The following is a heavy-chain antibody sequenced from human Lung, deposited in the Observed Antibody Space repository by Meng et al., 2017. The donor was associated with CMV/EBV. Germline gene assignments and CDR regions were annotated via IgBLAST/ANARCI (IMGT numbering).Heavy chain of an antibody. Sequence: LGAAGAGVKKPGAAVRVSCKASGYTFTHHGISWIRQAPGQGLEWMGWISCYNGDTNYAQKLQGRVTMTTDTSTNTAYMDLRGLRSDDTAVYYCARDPSNTSGRYAYFDYWGQGTLVTVSS. D-gene: IGHD6-19*01. CDR3: ARDPSNTSGRYAYFDY. CDR2: ISCYNGDT. CDR1: GYTFTHHG. V-gene: IGHV1-18*01. J-gene: IGHJ4*02.